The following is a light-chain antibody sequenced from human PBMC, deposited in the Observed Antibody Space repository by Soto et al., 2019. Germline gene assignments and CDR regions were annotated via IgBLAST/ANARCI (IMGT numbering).Light chain of an antibody. V-gene: IGKV3-15*01. Sequence: EIVMTQSPATLSVSPGERATLSCRASQSVSSNLAWYQQKPGQAPRLLIFAASTRATGIPARFSGSGSGTEFTLTISRLQSEDFAVYFCQEYNNRPFTFGPGTKVDIK. CDR1: QSVSSN. J-gene: IGKJ3*01. CDR3: QEYNNRPFT. CDR2: AAS.